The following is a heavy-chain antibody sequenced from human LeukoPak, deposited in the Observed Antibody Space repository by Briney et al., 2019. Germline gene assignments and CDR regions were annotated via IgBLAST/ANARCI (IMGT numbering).Heavy chain of an antibody. D-gene: IGHD1-26*01. CDR3: AKGEGAHTH. J-gene: IGHJ4*02. V-gene: IGHV3-23*01. Sequence: GGSLRLSCAASGFTFSSYAMSWVRQAPGRGLEWVSAISGSGGSTYYADSVKGRFTISGDNSKNTLYLQMNSLSAEDTAVYYCAKGEGAHTHWGQGTLVTVSS. CDR2: ISGSGGST. CDR1: GFTFSSYA.